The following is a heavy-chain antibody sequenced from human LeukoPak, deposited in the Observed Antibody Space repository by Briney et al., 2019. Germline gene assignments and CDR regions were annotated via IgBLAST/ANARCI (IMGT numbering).Heavy chain of an antibody. CDR3: ARGTDTTGRQNFDS. CDR1: GFTLTSYA. CDR2: ITSSGDGT. J-gene: IGHJ4*02. V-gene: IGHV3-23*01. D-gene: IGHD2-8*02. Sequence: GGSLRLSCEASGFTLTSYAMHWVRQAPGKGLEWVSSITSSGDGTFYTDSLSGRFTISRDNAKKTVFPQMKSLGRGDSALYFCARGTDTTGRQNFDSWGQGSLAAVCS.